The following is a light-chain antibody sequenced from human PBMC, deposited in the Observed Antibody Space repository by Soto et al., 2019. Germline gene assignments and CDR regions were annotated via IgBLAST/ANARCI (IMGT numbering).Light chain of an antibody. CDR3: QQYKDWPLWT. CDR1: QSVNSN. V-gene: IGKV3-15*01. J-gene: IGKJ1*01. CDR2: GAS. Sequence: EIVMTQSPATLSVSPGERATLSCRASQSVNSNLAWYQHKPGQAPRLLIYGASTRATGIPARFGGSGSGTEFTLTISSLRSEDFAVYYCQQYKDWPLWTFGQGTKVEIE.